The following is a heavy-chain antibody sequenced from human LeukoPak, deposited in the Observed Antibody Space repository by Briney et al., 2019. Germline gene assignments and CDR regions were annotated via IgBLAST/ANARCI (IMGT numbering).Heavy chain of an antibody. D-gene: IGHD3-10*01. Sequence: GGSLRLSYAASGFTFSSHGMSWVRQAPGKGLEWVSTISGSGDYTYYADSVKGRFTISRDNSKNTLYLQMNSLRAEDTAVYYCAKVTYGSGTYGAFDSWGQGTLVTVSS. CDR2: ISGSGDYT. CDR1: GFTFSSHG. V-gene: IGHV3-23*01. J-gene: IGHJ4*02. CDR3: AKVTYGSGTYGAFDS.